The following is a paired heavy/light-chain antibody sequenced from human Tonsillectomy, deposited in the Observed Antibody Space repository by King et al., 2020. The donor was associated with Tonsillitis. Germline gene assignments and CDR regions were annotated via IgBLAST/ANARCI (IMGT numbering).Heavy chain of an antibody. CDR3: AVPSGLLWFGELLTLGSYGMDV. J-gene: IGHJ6*02. CDR1: GYTFTGYY. V-gene: IGHV1-2*02. D-gene: IGHD3-10*01. CDR2: INPNSGGT. Sequence: QVQLVQSGAEVKKPGASVKVSCKASGYTFTGYYMHWVRQAPGQGLEWMGWINPNSGGTNYAQKFQGRVTMTRDTSISTAYMELSRLRSDDTAVYYCAVPSGLLWFGELLTLGSYGMDVWGQGTTVTVSS.
Light chain of an antibody. CDR2: SNN. CDR1: SSNIGSNT. V-gene: IGLV1-44*01. CDR3: AAWDDSLNGPYV. Sequence: QSVLTQPPSASGTPGQRVTISCSGSSSNIGSNTVNWYQQLPGTAPKLLIYSNNQRPSGVPDRFSGSKSGTSASLAISGLQSEDEADYYCAAWDDSLNGPYVFGTGTKVTVL. J-gene: IGLJ1*01.